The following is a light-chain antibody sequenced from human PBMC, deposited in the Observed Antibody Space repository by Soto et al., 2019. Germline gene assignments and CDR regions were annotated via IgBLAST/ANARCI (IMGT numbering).Light chain of an antibody. J-gene: IGKJ1*01. CDR3: QQYGSSPPT. Sequence: EIVLTQSPGTLSLSPGERATLSCRASQSISNNYLAWYQQKPGQAPRLLVYGASSRAIGIPDRFSGSGSGTDFILTISRLEPEDFAVYYCQQYGSSPPTFGQGTKVELK. CDR1: QSISNNY. V-gene: IGKV3-20*01. CDR2: GAS.